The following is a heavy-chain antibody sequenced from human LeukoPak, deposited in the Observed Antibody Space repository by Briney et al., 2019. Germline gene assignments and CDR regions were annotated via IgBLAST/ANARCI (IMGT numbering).Heavy chain of an antibody. CDR3: AKDGRSRPYGMDV. CDR1: GFTFDDYA. D-gene: IGHD2-15*01. CDR2: ISWNSGSI. V-gene: IGHV3-9*01. Sequence: GGSLRLSCAASGFTFDDYAMQWVRQAPGKGLEWVSGISWNSGSIGYADSVKGRFTISRDNAKNSLYLQINSLRAEDTALYYCAKDGRSRPYGMDVWGQGTTVTVSS. J-gene: IGHJ6*02.